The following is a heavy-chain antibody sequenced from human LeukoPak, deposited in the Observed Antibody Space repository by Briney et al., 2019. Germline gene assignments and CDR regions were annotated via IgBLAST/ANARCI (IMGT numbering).Heavy chain of an antibody. CDR2: INPNSGGT. V-gene: IGHV1-2*02. D-gene: IGHD5-12*01. CDR1: GYTFTGYY. J-gene: IGHJ3*02. Sequence: ASVKVSCKASGYTFTGYYMHWVRQAPGQGLEWMGWINPNSGGTNYAQKFQGRVTMTRDTSISTAYMELSRLRSDDTAVYCCARPRVATIVQGAFDIWGQGTMVTVSS. CDR3: ARPRVATIVQGAFDI.